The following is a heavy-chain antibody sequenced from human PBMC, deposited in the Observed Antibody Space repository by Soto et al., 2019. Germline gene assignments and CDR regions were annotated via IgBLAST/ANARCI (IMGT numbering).Heavy chain of an antibody. CDR2: IYDNDKT. CDR3: ASYYDGRGSTDY. CDR1: RFTVRGTS. Sequence: EVQLVESGGGLVQPGESLRLSCAASRFTVRGTSMMWVRQAPGRGLEWVSAIYDNDKTNYADSVKGRFTISRDTSKNLLYLQMSRLRAEDTATYYCASYYDGRGSTDYWGQGTLVTVSS. J-gene: IGHJ4*02. D-gene: IGHD3-22*01. V-gene: IGHV3-66*01.